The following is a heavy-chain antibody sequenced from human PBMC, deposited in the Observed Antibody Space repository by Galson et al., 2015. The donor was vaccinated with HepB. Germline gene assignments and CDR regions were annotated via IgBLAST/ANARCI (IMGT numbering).Heavy chain of an antibody. V-gene: IGHV1-69*13. D-gene: IGHD2-2*01. Sequence: SVKVSCKASGGTFSSHAISWVRQAPGQGLEWMGGIIPIFGTANYAQKFQGRVTITADESTSTAYMELSSLRSEDTAVYYCARGGEGYCSSTSCYLGWFDPWGQGTLVTVSS. CDR3: ARGGEGYCSSTSCYLGWFDP. CDR2: IIPIFGTA. J-gene: IGHJ5*02. CDR1: GGTFSSHA.